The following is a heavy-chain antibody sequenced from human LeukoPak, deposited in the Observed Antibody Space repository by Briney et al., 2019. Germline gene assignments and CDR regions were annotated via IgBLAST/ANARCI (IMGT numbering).Heavy chain of an antibody. CDR1: GFTFSSYG. Sequence: GGSLRLSCAASGFTFSSYGMHWVRQAPGKGLEWVAVIWYDGSNKYYADSVKGRFTISRDNSKNTLYLQMNNLRAEDTAVYYCARDHFPGSGSYYSRAYNYYGMDVWGQGTTATVSS. CDR3: ARDHFPGSGSYYSRAYNYYGMDV. V-gene: IGHV3-33*01. CDR2: IWYDGSNK. J-gene: IGHJ6*02. D-gene: IGHD3-10*01.